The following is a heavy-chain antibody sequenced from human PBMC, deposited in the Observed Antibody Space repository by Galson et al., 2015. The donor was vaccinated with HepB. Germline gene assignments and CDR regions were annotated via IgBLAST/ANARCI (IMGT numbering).Heavy chain of an antibody. J-gene: IGHJ4*02. CDR2: IWYDGTNK. CDR3: ATDLRHNNGWFALDS. D-gene: IGHD6-19*01. V-gene: IGHV3-33*01. Sequence: SLRLSCAASGFTFSTYGLHWVRQAPGKGLEWVSVIWYDGTNKYYADSVKGRFTISRDNSKSTVYLQMNSLRAEATAIYYCATDLRHNNGWFALDSWGQGALVTVS. CDR1: GFTFSTYG.